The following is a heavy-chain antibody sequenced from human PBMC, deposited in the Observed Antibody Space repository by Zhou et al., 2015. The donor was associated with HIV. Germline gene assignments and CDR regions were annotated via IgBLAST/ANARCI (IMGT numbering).Heavy chain of an antibody. Sequence: QVQLVQSGAEVKRPGAAVKVSCKASGYTFTTYGISWVRQAPGQGLEWMGWISAYSGNTNYAQRLQGRVTMTTDTSTSTAYMELRNLRSDDTAVYYCARDEPLQLETPFDFWGQGTLVTVSS. CDR1: GYTFTTYG. D-gene: IGHD1-1*01. CDR2: ISAYSGNT. V-gene: IGHV1-18*04. CDR3: ARDEPLQLETPFDF. J-gene: IGHJ4*02.